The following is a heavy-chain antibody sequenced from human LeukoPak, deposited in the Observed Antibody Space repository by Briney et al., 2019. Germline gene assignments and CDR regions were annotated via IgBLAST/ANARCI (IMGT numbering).Heavy chain of an antibody. CDR1: GGSFSGYY. Sequence: SETLSLTCAVYGGSFSGYYWSWIRQPPGKGLEWIGEINHSGSTNYNPSLKSRVTISVDTPKNQFSLKLSSVTAADTAVYYCARGNSYDILTGYPSSFFYVYWGQGTLVTVSS. V-gene: IGHV4-34*01. CDR2: INHSGST. J-gene: IGHJ4*02. D-gene: IGHD3-9*01. CDR3: ARGNSYDILTGYPSSFFYVY.